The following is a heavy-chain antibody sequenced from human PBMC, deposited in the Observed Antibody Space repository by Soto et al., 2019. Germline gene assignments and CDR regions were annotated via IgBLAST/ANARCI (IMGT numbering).Heavy chain of an antibody. J-gene: IGHJ3*02. CDR1: GGTFSSYA. V-gene: IGHV1-69*13. CDR3: AREGAPWGSYRYDAFDI. CDR2: IIPIFGTA. Sequence: SVKVSCTASGGTFSSYAISWVRQAPGQGLEWMGGIIPIFGTANYAQKFQGRVTITADESTSTAYMELSSLRSEDTAAYYCAREGAPWGSYRYDAFDIWGQGTMVTVSS. D-gene: IGHD3-16*02.